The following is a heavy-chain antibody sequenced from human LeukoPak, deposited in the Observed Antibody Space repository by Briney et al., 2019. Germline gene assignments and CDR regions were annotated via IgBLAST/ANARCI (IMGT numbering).Heavy chain of an antibody. CDR1: GGTFSSYA. V-gene: IGHV1-69*05. Sequence: SSVKVSCKASGGTFSSYAISWVRQAPGQGLEWRGGIIPIFGTANYAQKFQGRVTMTRDTSTSTVYMELSSLRSEDTAVYYCARGGIAAAAFDYWGQGTLVTVSS. CDR2: IIPIFGTA. CDR3: ARGGIAAAAFDY. J-gene: IGHJ4*02. D-gene: IGHD6-13*01.